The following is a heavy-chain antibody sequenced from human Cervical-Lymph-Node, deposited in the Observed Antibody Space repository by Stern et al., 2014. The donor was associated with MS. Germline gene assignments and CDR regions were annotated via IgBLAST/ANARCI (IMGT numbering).Heavy chain of an antibody. CDR3: ARGSGYDYNTYFFDY. Sequence: QVQLQESGPGLVKPSETLSLTCTVSGGSITSHYWSWIRQPPGKGLEWIGYMYYSGTTYYNPSLKSRVTLSVDTSKTHFSLKLISVAAADTAVYYCARGSGYDYNTYFFDYWGQGTLVTVSS. D-gene: IGHD3-22*01. J-gene: IGHJ4*02. CDR2: MYYSGTT. CDR1: GGSITSHY. V-gene: IGHV4-59*11.